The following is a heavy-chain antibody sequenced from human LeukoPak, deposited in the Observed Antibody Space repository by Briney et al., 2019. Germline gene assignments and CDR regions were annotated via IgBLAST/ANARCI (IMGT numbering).Heavy chain of an antibody. CDR3: ASLGIAAAGSGDY. Sequence: PSETLSLTCTVSGGSISSSSYYWGWIRQPPGKGLEWIGSIYYSGSTYYNPSLKSRVTISVDTSKNQFSLKLSSVTAADTAVYYCASLGIAAAGSGDYRGQGTLVTVSS. CDR2: IYYSGST. V-gene: IGHV4-39*01. D-gene: IGHD6-13*01. CDR1: GGSISSSSYY. J-gene: IGHJ4*02.